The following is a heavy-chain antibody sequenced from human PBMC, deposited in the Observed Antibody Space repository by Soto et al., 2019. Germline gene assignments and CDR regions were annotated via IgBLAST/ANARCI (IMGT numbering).Heavy chain of an antibody. CDR2: IYYSGST. J-gene: IGHJ6*02. V-gene: IGHV4-61*01. CDR3: AMLGHIKGYDFWSGYSLGYYYGMDV. CDR1: GGSVSSGSYY. D-gene: IGHD3-3*01. Sequence: SETLSLTCTVSGGSVSSGSYYWSWIRQPPGKGLEWIGYIYYSGSTNYNPSLKSRVTISVDTSKNQFSLKLSSVTAADTAVYYCAMLGHIKGYDFWSGYSLGYYYGMDVWGQGTTVTVSS.